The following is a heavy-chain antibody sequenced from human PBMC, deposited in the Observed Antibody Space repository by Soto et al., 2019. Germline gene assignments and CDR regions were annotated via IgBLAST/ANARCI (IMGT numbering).Heavy chain of an antibody. Sequence: GGSLRLSCAASGFTFSSYAMSWVRQAPGKGLEWVSAISGSGGSTYYADSVKGRFTISRDNSKNTLYLQMNSLRAEDTAVYYCAAPLSQWLARGFDYWGQGTLVTVSS. CDR2: ISGSGGST. V-gene: IGHV3-23*01. CDR1: GFTFSSYA. D-gene: IGHD6-19*01. J-gene: IGHJ4*02. CDR3: AAPLSQWLARGFDY.